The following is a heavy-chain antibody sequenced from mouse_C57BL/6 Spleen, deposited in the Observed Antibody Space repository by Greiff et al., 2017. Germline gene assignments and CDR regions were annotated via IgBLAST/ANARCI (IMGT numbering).Heavy chain of an antibody. D-gene: IGHD2-3*01. CDR1: GYTFTSYW. V-gene: IGHV1-52*01. CDR2: IDPSDSET. J-gene: IGHJ4*01. CDR3: AREGYYVNYYAMDY. Sequence: QVQLQQPGAELVRPGSSVKLSCKASGYTFTSYWMHWVKQRPIQGLEWIGNIDPSDSETHYNQKFKDKTTLTVDKSSSTAYMQLSSLTSEDSAVYYCAREGYYVNYYAMDYWGQGTSVTVPS.